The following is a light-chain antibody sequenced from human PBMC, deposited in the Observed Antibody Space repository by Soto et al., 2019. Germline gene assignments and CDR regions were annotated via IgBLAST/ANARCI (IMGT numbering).Light chain of an antibody. V-gene: IGKV3-15*01. CDR2: GAS. Sequence: EIVMTQSPATLSVSPGERATLSCRASQSVSSNLALYQQKPGQAPRLLIYGASTRATGIPARFSGSGSGTEFTLTISSLQSEDFAVYYCQQDNNWPPITFGQGTRLEIK. J-gene: IGKJ5*01. CDR1: QSVSSN. CDR3: QQDNNWPPIT.